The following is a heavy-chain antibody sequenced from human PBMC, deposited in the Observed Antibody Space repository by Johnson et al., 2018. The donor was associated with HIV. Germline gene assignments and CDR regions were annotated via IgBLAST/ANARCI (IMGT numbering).Heavy chain of an antibody. D-gene: IGHD7-27*01. Sequence: QVQLVESGGGLVQPGGSLRLSCAASGFTFSSYAMHWVRQAPGKGLEWVAVISYDGSNKYYADSVKGRFTISRDNSKNTLYLQMNSLRAEDTAVYFCASGDEDGFWGQGTMVTVSS. CDR2: ISYDGSNK. J-gene: IGHJ3*01. V-gene: IGHV3-30*14. CDR3: ASGDEDGF. CDR1: GFTFSSYA.